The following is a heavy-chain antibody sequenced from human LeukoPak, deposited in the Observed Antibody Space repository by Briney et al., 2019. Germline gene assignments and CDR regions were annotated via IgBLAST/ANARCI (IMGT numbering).Heavy chain of an antibody. D-gene: IGHD3-22*01. Sequence: GRSLRLSCAASGFTFSTSGMHWVRQAPGKGLEWVAVIWYDGSNKHYAESVKGRFSISRDNSKSTLYLQMNSLRAEDTAVYYCARARGVSTGYRPIDYWGQGTLVTVSS. CDR3: ARARGVSTGYRPIDY. CDR2: IWYDGSNK. V-gene: IGHV3-33*01. J-gene: IGHJ4*02. CDR1: GFTFSTSG.